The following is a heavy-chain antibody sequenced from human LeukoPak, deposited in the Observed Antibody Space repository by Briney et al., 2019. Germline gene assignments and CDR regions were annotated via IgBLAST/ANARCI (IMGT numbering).Heavy chain of an antibody. CDR3: ARHLYTYSSGWYPYAFDI. J-gene: IGHJ3*02. V-gene: IGHV5-51*01. D-gene: IGHD6-19*01. CDR1: GYSFTSYW. Sequence: GESLKISCKGSGYSFTSYWIGWVRQMPGKGLEWMGIIYPGHSDTRYSPSFQGQVTISADKSISTAYLQWSSLKASDTAMYYCARHLYTYSSGWYPYAFDIWGQGTMVTVSS. CDR2: IYPGHSDT.